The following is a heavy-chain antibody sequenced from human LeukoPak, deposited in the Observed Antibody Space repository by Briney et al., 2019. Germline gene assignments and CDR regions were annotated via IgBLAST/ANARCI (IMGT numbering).Heavy chain of an antibody. V-gene: IGHV4-34*01. CDR2: INHSGST. J-gene: IGHJ4*02. CDR3: AREDGSYYDSSGYWFDY. CDR1: GGSFSGYY. Sequence: SETLSLTCAVYGGSFSGYYWSWIRQPPGKGLEWIGEINHSGSTNYNPSLKSRVTISVDTSKNQFSLKLSSVTAADTAVYYCAREDGSYYDSSGYWFDYWAREPWSPSPQ. D-gene: IGHD3-22*01.